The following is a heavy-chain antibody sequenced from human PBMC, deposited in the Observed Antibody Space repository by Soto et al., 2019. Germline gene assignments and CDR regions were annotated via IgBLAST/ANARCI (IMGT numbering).Heavy chain of an antibody. J-gene: IGHJ5*02. CDR3: ARELSSSVSFDP. CDR1: GYTFTSYD. CDR2: MNPNSGNT. Sequence: QVQLVQSGAEVKKPGASVKVSCKASGYTFTSYDINWVRQATGQGLEWMGWMNPNSGNTGYAQKFQGRVTMTSNTALRTAYTVLSRLRSEDTAVYYCARELSSSVSFDPWGQGTLVTFSS. D-gene: IGHD6-25*01. V-gene: IGHV1-8*01.